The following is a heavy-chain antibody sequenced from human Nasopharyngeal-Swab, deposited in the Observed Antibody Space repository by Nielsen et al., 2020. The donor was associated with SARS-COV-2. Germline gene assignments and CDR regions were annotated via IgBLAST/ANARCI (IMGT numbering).Heavy chain of an antibody. D-gene: IGHD2-15*01. CDR3: ASAPLGYCSGGSCLPDY. CDR1: GFTFSSYG. Sequence: GESLKISCAASGFTFSSYGMHWVRQAPGKGLEWVAVIWYDGSNKYYADSVKGRFTISRDNSKNTLYLQMNSLRAEDTAVYYCASAPLGYCSGGSCLPDYWGQGTLVTVSS. J-gene: IGHJ4*02. CDR2: IWYDGSNK. V-gene: IGHV3-33*01.